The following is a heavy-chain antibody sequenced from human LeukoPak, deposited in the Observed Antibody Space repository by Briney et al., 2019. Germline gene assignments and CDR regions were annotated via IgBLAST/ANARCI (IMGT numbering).Heavy chain of an antibody. CDR2: IFPGDSDT. CDR3: ARRGDNEAAPFDY. Sequence: GESLKISCKGSGYIFPTYWIVWVRQMPGKGLEWMGIIFPGDSDTRYSPSFQGQVTISADKSISTAYLQWSSLKASDTAMYYCARRGDNEAAPFDYWGQGTLVTVSS. D-gene: IGHD6-25*01. CDR1: GYIFPTYW. V-gene: IGHV5-51*01. J-gene: IGHJ4*02.